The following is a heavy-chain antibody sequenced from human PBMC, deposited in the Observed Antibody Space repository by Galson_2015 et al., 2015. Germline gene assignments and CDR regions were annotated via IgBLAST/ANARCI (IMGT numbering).Heavy chain of an antibody. J-gene: IGHJ3*01. D-gene: IGHD2-21*01. CDR3: TRRLIANFRDAFDF. V-gene: IGHV5-51*01. CDR1: GYIFSTYW. CDR2: IYPGDTYI. Sequence: QSGAEVKKPGESLTISRQGSGYIFSTYWIAWVRQMPGKGLEWMGMIYPGDTYIRNNPSFEGQVTMSVDKSISTAYLRWSSLKASDTAMYYCTRRLIANFRDAFDFWGQGTMATVSS.